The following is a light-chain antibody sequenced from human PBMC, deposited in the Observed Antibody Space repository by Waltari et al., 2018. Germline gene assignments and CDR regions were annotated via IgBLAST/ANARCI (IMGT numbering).Light chain of an antibody. Sequence: DIVMTQSPDSLAVSLGERATINCKSSQSVLYSSNNKNYLAWYQQKPGQPPNLLIYWASTRESGVPDRFSGSGSGSDFTLTISSLQAEDVAVYYCQQFYSTPRTFGQWTKLEI. V-gene: IGKV4-1*01. J-gene: IGKJ2*02. CDR1: QSVLYSSNNKNY. CDR3: QQFYSTPRT. CDR2: WAS.